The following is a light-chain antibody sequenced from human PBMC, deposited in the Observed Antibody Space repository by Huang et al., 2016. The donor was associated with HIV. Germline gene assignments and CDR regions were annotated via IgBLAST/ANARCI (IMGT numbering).Light chain of an antibody. CDR1: QSVSSN. J-gene: IGKJ3*01. CDR3: QQYNNWPPDFT. V-gene: IGKV3-15*01. CDR2: GAS. Sequence: EIVMTQSPATLSVSPGERATLSCRASQSVSSNLALYQQQPGQAPRLLIYGASTKATGIPARFSGSGSGTEFTLTISSLQSEDFAIYYCQQYNNWPPDFTFGPGTKVDIK.